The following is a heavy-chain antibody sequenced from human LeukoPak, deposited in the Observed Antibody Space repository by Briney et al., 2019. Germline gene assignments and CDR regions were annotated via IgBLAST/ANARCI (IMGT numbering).Heavy chain of an antibody. CDR3: ARASGDYYGSGSYYRYYFDY. CDR2: ISGSGGST. CDR1: GFTFSSYG. J-gene: IGHJ4*02. V-gene: IGHV3-23*01. Sequence: SGGSLRLSCAASGFTFSSYGMSWVRQAPGKGLEWVSAISGSGGSTYYADSVKGRFTISRDNSKNTLYLQMNSLRAEDTAVYYCARASGDYYGSGSYYRYYFDYWGQGTLVTVSS. D-gene: IGHD3-10*01.